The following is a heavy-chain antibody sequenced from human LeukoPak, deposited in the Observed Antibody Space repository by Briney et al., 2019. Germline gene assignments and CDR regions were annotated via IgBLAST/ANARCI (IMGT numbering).Heavy chain of an antibody. V-gene: IGHV4-61*02. J-gene: IGHJ4*02. CDR1: GASITGGSYY. D-gene: IGHD4-17*01. Sequence: PSQTLSLTCTVSGASITGGSYYWTWIRQPAGKGLEWIGRIYTSGITTYNPSLKSRVTISLDMSKNQISLNLNSVTAADTAVYYCARGLWDSGDRFEYWGPGTLVTVSS. CDR3: ARGLWDSGDRFEY. CDR2: IYTSGIT.